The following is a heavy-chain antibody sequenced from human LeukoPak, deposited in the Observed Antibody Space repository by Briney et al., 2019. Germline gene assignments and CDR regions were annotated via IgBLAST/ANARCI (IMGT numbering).Heavy chain of an antibody. Sequence: SETLSLTCTVSGGSISSSNYYWGWIRQPPGKGLEWIGSIYYRGSTYYNPSLKSRITISVDTSKNQFSLKLSSVTAPDTAVYYCARRVYSGSYNWYFDLWSRGTLVTVSS. J-gene: IGHJ2*01. V-gene: IGHV4-39*01. CDR1: GGSISSSNYY. CDR3: ARRVYSGSYNWYFDL. CDR2: IYYRGST. D-gene: IGHD1-26*01.